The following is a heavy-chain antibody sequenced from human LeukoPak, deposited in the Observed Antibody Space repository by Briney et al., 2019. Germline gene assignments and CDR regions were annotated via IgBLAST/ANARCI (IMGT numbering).Heavy chain of an antibody. D-gene: IGHD6-19*01. CDR3: ARDPRLPYSNGQGFDY. J-gene: IGHJ4*02. CDR2: ISAYNGNT. Sequence: GASVKVSCKASGYTFTSYGISWVRQAPGQGLEWMGWISAYNGNTNYAQKLQGRVTMTTDTSTSTAYMELRSLRSDDTAVYYCARDPRLPYSNGQGFDYWGQGTLVTVSS. V-gene: IGHV1-18*04. CDR1: GYTFTSYG.